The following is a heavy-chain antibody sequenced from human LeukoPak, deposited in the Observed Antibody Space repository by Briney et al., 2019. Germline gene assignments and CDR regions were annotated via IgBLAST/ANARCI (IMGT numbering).Heavy chain of an antibody. Sequence: PGGSLRLSCAASGFTFSNYWMNWVRQAPGKGLEWVANINQDGSEKYYVDSVKGRFTISRDNAKNSLYLQMNSLRAEDTAVYYCARHPHYYGSGSRDSWGQGTLVTVSS. D-gene: IGHD3-10*01. CDR2: INQDGSEK. CDR1: GFTFSNYW. V-gene: IGHV3-7*01. J-gene: IGHJ4*02. CDR3: ARHPHYYGSGSRDS.